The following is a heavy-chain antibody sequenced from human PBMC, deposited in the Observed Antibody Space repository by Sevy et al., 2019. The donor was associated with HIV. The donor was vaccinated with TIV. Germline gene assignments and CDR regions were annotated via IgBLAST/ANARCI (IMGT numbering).Heavy chain of an antibody. V-gene: IGHV3-30-3*01. CDR3: ALERLSSDVAEYFQN. Sequence: GGSLRLSCAASGFTFNRYSMHWVRQAPGKGQEWVATISFDATNKHYPDSVKGRFTISRDNFQTSLFLQMDSLRPEDTAVYYCALERLSSDVAEYFQNWGQGTLVTVSS. CDR2: ISFDATNK. CDR1: GFTFNRYS. D-gene: IGHD1-1*01. J-gene: IGHJ1*01.